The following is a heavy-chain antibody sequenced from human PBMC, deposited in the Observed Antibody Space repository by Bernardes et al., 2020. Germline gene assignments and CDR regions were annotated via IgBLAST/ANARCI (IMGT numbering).Heavy chain of an antibody. CDR3: ARDRTVPAAMGFHYYYYMDI. Sequence: ASVKVSCKASGYTFTGYYMHWVRQAPGQGLEWMGWINPNSGGTNYAQKFQGWVTMTRDTSTSTAYMELSRLRSDDTAVYYCARDRTVPAAMGFHYYYYMDIWGKGTTVTVSS. CDR1: GYTFTGYY. V-gene: IGHV1-2*04. D-gene: IGHD2-2*01. J-gene: IGHJ6*03. CDR2: INPNSGGT.